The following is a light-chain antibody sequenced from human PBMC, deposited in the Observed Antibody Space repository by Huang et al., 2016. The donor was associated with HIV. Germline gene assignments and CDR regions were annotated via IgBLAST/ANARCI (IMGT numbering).Light chain of an antibody. CDR3: QQYGSSPPYT. J-gene: IGKJ2*01. Sequence: EIVLTQSPGTLSLSPGERATLSCRASQRLSSRYLAWYQQRPGQAPRLLIYDASPGATGIPERFSGSGSGTDFTLTISRLEPEDFVVYYCQQYGSSPPYTFGQGTKLEIK. CDR1: QRLSSRY. V-gene: IGKV3-20*01. CDR2: DAS.